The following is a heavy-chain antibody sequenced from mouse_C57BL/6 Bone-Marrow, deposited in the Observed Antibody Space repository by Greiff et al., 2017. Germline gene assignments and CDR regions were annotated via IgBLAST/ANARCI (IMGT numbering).Heavy chain of an antibody. CDR1: GFNIKDDY. V-gene: IGHV14-4*01. J-gene: IGHJ2*01. CDR3: SSFDGNYFDF. CDR2: IDPEIGDT. Sequence: EVKLQESGAELVRPGASVKLSCTASGFNIKDDYIPWVKQRPEQGLEWIGWIDPEIGDTEYASKFQGKATITSDTSSNTAYLPLSSLTSEDTAVYYCSSFDGNYFDFWGQGTPLTVAS. D-gene: IGHD2-3*01.